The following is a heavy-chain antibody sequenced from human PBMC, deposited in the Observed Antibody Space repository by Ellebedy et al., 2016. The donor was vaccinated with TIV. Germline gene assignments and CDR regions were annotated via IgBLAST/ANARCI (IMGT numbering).Heavy chain of an antibody. CDR2: IIPIFGTA. CDR3: ARSYSSGWYGNDAFDI. J-gene: IGHJ3*02. D-gene: IGHD6-19*01. CDR1: GYTFTSYA. V-gene: IGHV1-69*13. Sequence: SVKVSCXASGYTFTSYAISWVRQAPGQGLEWMGGIIPIFGTANYAQKFQGRVTITADESTSTAYMELSSLRSEDTAVYYCARSYSSGWYGNDAFDIWGQGTMVTVSS.